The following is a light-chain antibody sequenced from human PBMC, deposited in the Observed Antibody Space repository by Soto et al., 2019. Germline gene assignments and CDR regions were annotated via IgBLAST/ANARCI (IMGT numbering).Light chain of an antibody. V-gene: IGLV2-14*01. CDR2: EVS. CDR3: SSYTSSSTVV. CDR1: SSDVGGYDF. J-gene: IGLJ2*01. Sequence: QSALTQPASVSGSPGQSITISCTGTSSDVGGYDFVSWYQQHPGKAPKLMIYEVSNRPSGVSNRCSGSKSGNTASLTISGLQAEEEADYYCSSYTSSSTVVFGGGTKLTVL.